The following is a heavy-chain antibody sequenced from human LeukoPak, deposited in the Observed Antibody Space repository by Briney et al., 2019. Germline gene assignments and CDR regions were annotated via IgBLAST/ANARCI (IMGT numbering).Heavy chain of an antibody. J-gene: IGHJ5*02. Sequence: SETLSLTCAVSGGSISSGGYSWSWIRQPPGEGLEWIGYIYHSGSTYYNPSLKSRVTISVDRSKNQFSLKLSSVTAADTAVYYCARESITMVRGRGILTEIDPWGQGTLVTVSS. CDR2: IYHSGST. CDR1: GGSISSGGYS. D-gene: IGHD3-10*01. V-gene: IGHV4-30-2*01. CDR3: ARESITMVRGRGILTEIDP.